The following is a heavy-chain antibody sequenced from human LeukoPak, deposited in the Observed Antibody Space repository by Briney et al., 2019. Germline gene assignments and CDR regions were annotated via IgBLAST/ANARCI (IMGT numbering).Heavy chain of an antibody. CDR2: ISYDGSSK. V-gene: IGHV3-30*04. Sequence: GGSLRLSCAASGFTFSTYAMHWVRQAPGKGLEWVAVISYDGSSKYYADSVKGRFTISRDNSKNTLYLQMNSLIAEDTAVYYCARTRSSYGYGAAFNIWGKGPMVTVSS. D-gene: IGHD5-18*01. CDR3: ARTRSSYGYGAAFNI. CDR1: GFTFSTYA. J-gene: IGHJ3*02.